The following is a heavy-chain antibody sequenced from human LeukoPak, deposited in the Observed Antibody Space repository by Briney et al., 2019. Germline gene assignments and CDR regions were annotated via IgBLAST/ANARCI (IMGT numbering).Heavy chain of an antibody. Sequence: ASLTVSCTASGYTFTGYYMHWVRQAPGQGLEWMGWINPNSGGTTYAQKFQGRVTMTRDTSISTAYMELSRLRSDDTAVYYCAREKAEYYYYYMDVWGKGTTVTVS. V-gene: IGHV1-2*02. CDR3: AREKAEYYYYYMDV. CDR1: GYTFTGYY. J-gene: IGHJ6*03. CDR2: INPNSGGT.